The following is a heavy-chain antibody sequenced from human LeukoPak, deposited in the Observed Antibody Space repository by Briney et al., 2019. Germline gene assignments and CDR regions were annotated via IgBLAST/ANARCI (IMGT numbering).Heavy chain of an antibody. Sequence: GGSLRLSCAASGFTVSSNYMSWVRQAPGKGLEWVSVIYSGGTIYYAESVKGRFTISRDISKNTLYLQMNSLRAEDTAVYYCARLSGWFDYWGQGTLVTVSS. V-gene: IGHV3-53*01. CDR1: GFTVSSNY. J-gene: IGHJ4*02. D-gene: IGHD6-19*01. CDR2: IYSGGTI. CDR3: ARLSGWFDY.